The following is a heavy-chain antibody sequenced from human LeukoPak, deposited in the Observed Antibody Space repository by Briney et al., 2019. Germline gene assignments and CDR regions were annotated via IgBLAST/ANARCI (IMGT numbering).Heavy chain of an antibody. D-gene: IGHD1-1*01. Sequence: GSSVKVSCKASGGTFSSYAISWVRQAPGQGLEWMGRIIPILGIANYVQKFQGRVTITADESTSTAYMELSSLRSEDTAVYYCARLERPPGGEYSYWGQGTLVTVSS. CDR3: ARLERPPGGEYSY. J-gene: IGHJ4*02. V-gene: IGHV1-69*04. CDR1: GGTFSSYA. CDR2: IIPILGIA.